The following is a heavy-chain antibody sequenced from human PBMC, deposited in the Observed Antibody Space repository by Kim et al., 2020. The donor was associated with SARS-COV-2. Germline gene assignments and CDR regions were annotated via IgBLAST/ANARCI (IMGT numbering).Heavy chain of an antibody. J-gene: IGHJ4*02. Sequence: GSLSLTCTVSGGSISSSYWSWIRQTPGKELEWVGYIYNSVNTDYNPSLESRVTISIDTSKNQFSLNLNSVTAADTAIYYCARGPYSRPDYLDYWGQGILVTVSS. CDR3: ARGPYSRPDYLDY. CDR1: GGSISSSY. CDR2: IYNSVNT. D-gene: IGHD2-15*01. V-gene: IGHV4-59*01.